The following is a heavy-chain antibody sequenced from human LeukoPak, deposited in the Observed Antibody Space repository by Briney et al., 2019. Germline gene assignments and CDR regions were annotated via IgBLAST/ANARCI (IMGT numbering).Heavy chain of an antibody. CDR2: IYTSGST. D-gene: IGHD5-18*01. CDR3: ARDQVLVNTAMITAFDF. J-gene: IGHJ4*02. V-gene: IGHV4-4*07. Sequence: PSETLSLTCTVSGVSISRYYWSWIRQPAGKGLEWIGRIYTSGSTNYNPSLKSRVTMSVDTSKNQFSLKLSSVTAADTAVYYCARDQVLVNTAMITAFDFWGQGTLVTVSS. CDR1: GVSISRYY.